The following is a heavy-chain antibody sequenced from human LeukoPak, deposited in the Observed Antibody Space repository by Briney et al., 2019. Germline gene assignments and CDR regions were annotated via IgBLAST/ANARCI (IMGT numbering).Heavy chain of an antibody. Sequence: GGSLRLSCAASGFTFSSYGMHWVRQAPGKGLEWVAVISYDGSNKYYADSVKGRFTISRDNSKNTLYLQMNSLRAEGTAVYYCAKGDSSGWYEFFDYWGQGTLVTVSS. J-gene: IGHJ4*02. CDR3: AKGDSSGWYEFFDY. V-gene: IGHV3-30*18. CDR2: ISYDGSNK. D-gene: IGHD6-19*01. CDR1: GFTFSSYG.